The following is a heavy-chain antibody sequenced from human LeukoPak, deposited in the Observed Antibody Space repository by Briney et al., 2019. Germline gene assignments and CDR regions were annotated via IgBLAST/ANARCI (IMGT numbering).Heavy chain of an antibody. Sequence: GASVKVSCNASGYTFTSYYMHWVRQAPGQGLEWMGIINPSGGSTSYAQKFQGRVTMTRDTSTSTVYMELSSLRSEDTAVYYCARVRPPRQWLVEIDYWGQGTLVTDSS. J-gene: IGHJ4*02. D-gene: IGHD6-19*01. V-gene: IGHV1-46*01. CDR1: GYTFTSYY. CDR2: INPSGGST. CDR3: ARVRPPRQWLVEIDY.